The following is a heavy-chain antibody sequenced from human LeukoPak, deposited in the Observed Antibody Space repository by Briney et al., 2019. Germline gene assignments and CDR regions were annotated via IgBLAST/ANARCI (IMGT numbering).Heavy chain of an antibody. D-gene: IGHD3-10*01. Sequence: PSGTLSLTCAVSGGSISSSNWWSWVRQPPGKGLEWIGEIYHSGSTNYNPSLKSRVTISVDKSKNQFSLKLSSVTAADTAVYYCARSSPTQYYYGSGSAFDIWGQGTMVTVSS. V-gene: IGHV4-4*02. CDR3: ARSSPTQYYYGSGSAFDI. CDR1: GGSISSSNW. J-gene: IGHJ3*02. CDR2: IYHSGST.